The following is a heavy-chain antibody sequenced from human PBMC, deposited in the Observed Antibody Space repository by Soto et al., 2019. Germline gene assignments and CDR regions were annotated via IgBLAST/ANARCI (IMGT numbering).Heavy chain of an antibody. Sequence: QVQLVESGGGVVQPGRSLRLSCAASGFTFSSYAMHWVRQAPGKGLEWVAVISYDGSNKYYAESVKGRFTISRDNSKNTLYLQMNSLRAEDTAVYYCARDEVGYCSGGSCYPPEYWGQGPQVTVSS. J-gene: IGHJ4*02. D-gene: IGHD2-15*01. CDR2: ISYDGSNK. CDR1: GFTFSSYA. CDR3: ARDEVGYCSGGSCYPPEY. V-gene: IGHV3-30-3*01.